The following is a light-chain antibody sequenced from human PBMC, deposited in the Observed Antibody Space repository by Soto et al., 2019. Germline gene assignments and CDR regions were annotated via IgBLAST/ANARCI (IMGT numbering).Light chain of an antibody. CDR2: GAS. CDR3: QHRAVWPVT. J-gene: IGKJ5*01. CDR1: QSVRSSF. Sequence: EIVLTQSPGTLSLSPGERATLSCRASQSVRSSFLAWYQQKPGQAPRLLISGASSRATGIPDRFSGSGSGTDFTLTISRLEPEDFAVYYCQHRAVWPVTFGQGTRLEIK. V-gene: IGKV3D-20*02.